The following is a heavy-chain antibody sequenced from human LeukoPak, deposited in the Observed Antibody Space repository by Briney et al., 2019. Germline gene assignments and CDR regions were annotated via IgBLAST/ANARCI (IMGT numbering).Heavy chain of an antibody. CDR2: ISAYNGNT. CDR3: ARLRTVVVVPTPYYFDY. Sequence: ASVKVSCKASGYTFTSYGISWVRQAPGQGLEWMGWISAYNGNTNYAQKLQGRVTMTTDTSTSTAYMELRSLRSDDTAVYYCARLRTVVVVPTPYYFDYWGQGTLVTVSS. CDR1: GYTFTSYG. V-gene: IGHV1-18*01. D-gene: IGHD2-2*01. J-gene: IGHJ4*02.